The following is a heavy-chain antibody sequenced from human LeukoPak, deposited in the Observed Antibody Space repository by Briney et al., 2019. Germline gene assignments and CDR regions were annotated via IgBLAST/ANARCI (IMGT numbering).Heavy chain of an antibody. CDR2: ISYDGSNK. J-gene: IGHJ4*02. CDR3: AVEGDPTGDY. Sequence: GGSLRLSCAASGYTFSSYDMHWVRQAPGKGLKWVAVISYDGSNKYYADSVKGRFTISRDNSKNTLYLQMNSLLAEDTAVYYFAVEGDPTGDYWGQGTLVTVSS. CDR1: GYTFSSYD. D-gene: IGHD3-16*01. V-gene: IGHV3-30*03.